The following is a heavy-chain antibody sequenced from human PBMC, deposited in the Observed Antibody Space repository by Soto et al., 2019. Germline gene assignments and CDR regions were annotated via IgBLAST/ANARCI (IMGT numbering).Heavy chain of an antibody. V-gene: IGHV1-18*01. CDR2: ISAYNGNT. D-gene: IGHD6-19*01. Sequence: QDQLVQSGVEVKKPGASVKVSCKASGYSFINYGITWVRQAPGRGFEWMGWISAYNGNTNYAQKFQGRVTMTTDASTSTAYLELRSLRSDDTAVYYCARDRGVAPPVAGNTHYYYYMDVWGKGTTVTVSS. CDR1: GYSFINYG. J-gene: IGHJ6*03. CDR3: ARDRGVAPPVAGNTHYYYYMDV.